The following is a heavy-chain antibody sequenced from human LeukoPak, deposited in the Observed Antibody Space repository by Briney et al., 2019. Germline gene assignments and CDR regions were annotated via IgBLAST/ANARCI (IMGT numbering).Heavy chain of an antibody. D-gene: IGHD6-13*01. CDR1: GYTFTSYA. V-gene: IGHV1-3*01. J-gene: IGHJ4*02. CDR2: INAGNGNT. Sequence: ASVKVSCKASGYTFTSYAMHWVRQAPRQRLEWMGWINAGNGNTKYSQKFQGRVTITRDTSASTAYMELSSLRSEDTAVYYCARGRPWPAAASNWGQGTLVTVSS. CDR3: ARGRPWPAAASN.